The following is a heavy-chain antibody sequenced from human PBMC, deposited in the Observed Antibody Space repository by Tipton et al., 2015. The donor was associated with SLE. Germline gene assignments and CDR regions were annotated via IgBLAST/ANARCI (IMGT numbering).Heavy chain of an antibody. D-gene: IGHD6-19*01. CDR2: IKQDGSEK. CDR3: ARVERGSGWYPLLDY. J-gene: IGHJ4*02. Sequence: GSLRLSCAASGFTFSSYWMSWVRQAPGKGLEWVANIKQDGSEKYYVDSVKGRFTISRDNAKNSLYLQMNSLRAEDTAVYYCARVERGSGWYPLLDYWGQGTLVTASS. CDR1: GFTFSSYW. V-gene: IGHV3-7*01.